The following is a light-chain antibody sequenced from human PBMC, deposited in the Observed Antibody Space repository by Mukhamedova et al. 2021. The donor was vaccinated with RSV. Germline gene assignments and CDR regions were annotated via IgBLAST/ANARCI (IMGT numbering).Light chain of an antibody. V-gene: IGKV1-5*03. J-gene: IGKJ2*01. Sequence: WYQRRVHGKAPKVLIYKASSLDSGVPSRFSGRGSGTEFTLTISSLQPDDFATYYCQPYYNNWYTFGQGTKLEIK. CDR3: QPYYNNWYT. CDR2: KAS.